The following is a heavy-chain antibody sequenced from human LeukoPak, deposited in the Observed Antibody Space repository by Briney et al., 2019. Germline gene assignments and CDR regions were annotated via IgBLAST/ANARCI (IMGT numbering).Heavy chain of an antibody. Sequence: ASLKVSSKASGGTFSIYASSWVRQAPGQGLEWMGRIIPILGIANYAQKFQGRVTITADKTTSTAYMELSSLRYEDTAVYYCATGPRYYDFWSGFDYWGQGTLVTVSS. CDR2: IIPILGIA. J-gene: IGHJ4*02. CDR1: GGTFSIYA. CDR3: ATGPRYYDFWSGFDY. D-gene: IGHD3-3*01. V-gene: IGHV1-69*04.